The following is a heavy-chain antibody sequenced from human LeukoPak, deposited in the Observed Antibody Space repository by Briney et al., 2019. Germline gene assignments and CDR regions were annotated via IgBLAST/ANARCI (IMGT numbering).Heavy chain of an antibody. CDR1: GFTFSSYW. V-gene: IGHV3-7*01. Sequence: GGSLRLSCAASGFTFSSYWMSWVRQAPGKGLEWVANIKQDGSEKYYVDSVKGRFTISRDNAKNSLYLQMNSLRAEDTAVYYCARGGWYSSSWFDYWGQGTLVTVSS. CDR3: ARGGWYSSSWFDY. J-gene: IGHJ4*02. CDR2: IKQDGSEK. D-gene: IGHD6-13*01.